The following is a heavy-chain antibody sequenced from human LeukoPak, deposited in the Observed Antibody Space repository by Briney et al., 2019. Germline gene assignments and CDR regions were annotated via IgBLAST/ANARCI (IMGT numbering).Heavy chain of an antibody. D-gene: IGHD6-13*01. CDR3: AKSVAAAGLDY. V-gene: IGHV3-23*01. CDR2: ISGSGGST. Sequence: AGGSLRLSCAGSGFTFSSYAMSWVRQAPGKGREWVSAISGSGGSTYYADSVKGRFTISRDNSKNTLYLQMNSLRAEDTAVYYCAKSVAAAGLDYWGQGTLVTVSS. J-gene: IGHJ4*02. CDR1: GFTFSSYA.